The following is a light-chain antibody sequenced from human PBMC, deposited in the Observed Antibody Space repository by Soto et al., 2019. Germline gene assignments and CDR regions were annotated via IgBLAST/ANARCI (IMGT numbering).Light chain of an antibody. CDR1: SGHSSYA. CDR2: LNSDGSH. J-gene: IGLJ2*01. Sequence: QLVLTQSPSASASLGAWVTLTCTLSSGHSSYAIAWHQQQPEKGPRYLMKLNSDGSHSKGDGIPDRFSGSSSGAERYLTISSLQSEDEADYYCQTWGTGIQVFGGGTKLTVL. V-gene: IGLV4-69*01. CDR3: QTWGTGIQV.